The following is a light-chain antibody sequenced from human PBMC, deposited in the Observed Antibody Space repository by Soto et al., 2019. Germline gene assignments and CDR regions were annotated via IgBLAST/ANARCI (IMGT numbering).Light chain of an antibody. CDR3: LQDHAYPWT. V-gene: IGKV1-17*01. Sequence: DIQMTQSPSSLSASVGARVTITCRASQGIANDLAWYQQRPGKAPERLIYDTFTLASGVPSRFSGSGSGAEFTLTIASLQPEDIATYYCLQDHAYPWTLGQGTKVDIK. CDR1: QGIAND. J-gene: IGKJ1*01. CDR2: DTF.